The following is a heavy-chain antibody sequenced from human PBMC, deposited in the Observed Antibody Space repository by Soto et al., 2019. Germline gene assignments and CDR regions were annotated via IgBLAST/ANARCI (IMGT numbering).Heavy chain of an antibody. V-gene: IGHV3-11*05. D-gene: IGHD3-10*01. CDR3: ARDRDTMIRGVYQH. CDR2: ISASGSSA. Sequence: QVQLVESGGGLVKSGGSLRLSCAVSGFTFSDYQMHWIRQVPGKGLEWLCYISASGSSANYADSMRGRLSISRDNAKNLLYLQMYSLRGEDTAVYYCARDRDTMIRGVYQHWGQGTLVTVFS. J-gene: IGHJ4*02. CDR1: GFTFSDYQ.